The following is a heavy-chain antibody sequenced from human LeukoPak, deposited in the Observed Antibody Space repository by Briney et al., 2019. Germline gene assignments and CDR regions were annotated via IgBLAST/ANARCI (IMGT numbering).Heavy chain of an antibody. Sequence: ASVKVSCKASGGTFSSYAISWVRQAPGQGLEWMGRIIPILGIANYAQKFQGRVTITADKSTSTAYMELSSLRSEDTAVCYCARDNTAMAFDYWGQGTLVTVSS. CDR3: ARDNTAMAFDY. CDR2: IIPILGIA. D-gene: IGHD5-18*01. J-gene: IGHJ4*02. V-gene: IGHV1-69*04. CDR1: GGTFSSYA.